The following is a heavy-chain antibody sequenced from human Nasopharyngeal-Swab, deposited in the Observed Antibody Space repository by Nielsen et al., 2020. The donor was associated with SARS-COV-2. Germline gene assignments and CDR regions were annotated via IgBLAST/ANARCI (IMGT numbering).Heavy chain of an antibody. J-gene: IGHJ4*02. V-gene: IGHV1-18*01. CDR2: ISVYNGDT. Sequence: WVRQAPGQGLEWMGWISVYNGDTNYAQKLQGRVTMTTDTSTSTAYMELRSLRSDDTAVYYCASTGRELSNYFDYWGQGTLVTVSS. CDR3: ASTGRELSNYFDY. D-gene: IGHD3-16*02.